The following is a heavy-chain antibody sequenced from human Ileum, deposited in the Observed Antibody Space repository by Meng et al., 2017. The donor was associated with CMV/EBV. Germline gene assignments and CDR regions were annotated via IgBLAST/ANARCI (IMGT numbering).Heavy chain of an antibody. Sequence: NWWSWVRQPPGKGLEWIGEIYHSGSTNYNPSLKSRVTISVDKSKNQFSLKLSSVTAADTAVYYCARDRTPYYYDSSGYRKYWYFDLWGRGTLVTVSS. CDR2: IYHSGST. D-gene: IGHD3-22*01. J-gene: IGHJ2*01. CDR3: ARDRTPYYYDSSGYRKYWYFDL. V-gene: IGHV4-4*02. CDR1: NW.